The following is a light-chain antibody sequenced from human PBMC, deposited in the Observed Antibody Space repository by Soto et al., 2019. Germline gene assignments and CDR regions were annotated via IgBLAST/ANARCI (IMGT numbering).Light chain of an antibody. CDR2: GAS. CDR3: QQYTGPPTT. Sequence: PGEGATLSCMVSQSISSSYLSWYQQRPGQAPRLLIYGASTRATGIPDRFSGSGSGTDFTLTITRLEPEDSAVYFCQQYTGPPTTFGQGTRLEIK. J-gene: IGKJ5*01. V-gene: IGKV3-20*01. CDR1: QSISSSY.